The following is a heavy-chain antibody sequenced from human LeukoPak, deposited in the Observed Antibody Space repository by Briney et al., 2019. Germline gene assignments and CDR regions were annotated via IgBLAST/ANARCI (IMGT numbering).Heavy chain of an antibody. D-gene: IGHD3-9*01. CDR1: GYTFTSYY. CDR3: AREGRSFDWFWPSPYYFDY. J-gene: IGHJ4*02. V-gene: IGHV1-46*01. Sequence: GASVKLSCTASGYTFTSYYMHWVRQAPGQGLEWMAIINPSGGSTSYAQKFQGGVTMTRDTSTSTVYMELSSLRSEDTAVYYCAREGRSFDWFWPSPYYFDYWGPGTLVTVSS. CDR2: INPSGGST.